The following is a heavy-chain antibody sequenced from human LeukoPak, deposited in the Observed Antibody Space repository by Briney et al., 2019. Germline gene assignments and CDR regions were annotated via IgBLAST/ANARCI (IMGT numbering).Heavy chain of an antibody. CDR2: IYTGGTT. J-gene: IGHJ6*03. Sequence: GGSLRLSCAASGLTVSGSYMSWVRQTPGKGLQWVSVIYTGGTTYYADSVKGRFTISRDDSKNMLYLEVNSLRAEDTAVYYCAREKWLRYYMDVWGKGTTVTVSS. D-gene: IGHD5-12*01. CDR3: AREKWLRYYMDV. V-gene: IGHV3-66*01. CDR1: GLTVSGSY.